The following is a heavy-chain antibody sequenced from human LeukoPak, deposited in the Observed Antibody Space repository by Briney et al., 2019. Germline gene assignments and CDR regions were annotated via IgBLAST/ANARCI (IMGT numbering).Heavy chain of an antibody. V-gene: IGHV3-11*04. Sequence: GGSLRLSCAASGFTFSDYYMSWIRQAPGKGLEWVSYISSSGSTIYYADSVEGRFTISRDNAKNPLYLQMNSLRAEDTAVYYCAKDEEEWELLFAFDIWGQGTMVTVSS. CDR3: AKDEEEWELLFAFDI. CDR1: GFTFSDYY. D-gene: IGHD1-26*01. CDR2: ISSSGSTI. J-gene: IGHJ3*02.